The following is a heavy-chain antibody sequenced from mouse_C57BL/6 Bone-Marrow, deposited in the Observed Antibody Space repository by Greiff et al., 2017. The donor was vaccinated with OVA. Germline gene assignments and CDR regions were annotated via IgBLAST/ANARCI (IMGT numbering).Heavy chain of an antibody. V-gene: IGHV1-62-2*01. J-gene: IGHJ2*01. Sequence: QVQLQQSGAELVKPGASVKLSCKASGYTFTEYTIHWVKQRSGQGLEWIGWFYPGSGSIKYNEKFKDKATLTADKSSSTVYMELSRLTSEDSAVYFCARHEDPGIYDYGSSDLRYWGQGTALTVSS. CDR2: FYPGSGSI. D-gene: IGHD1-1*01. CDR3: ARHEDPGIYDYGSSDLRY. CDR1: GYTFTEYT.